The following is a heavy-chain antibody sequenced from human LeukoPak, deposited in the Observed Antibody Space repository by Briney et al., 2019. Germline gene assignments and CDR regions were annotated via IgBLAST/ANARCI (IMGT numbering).Heavy chain of an antibody. CDR1: GFTFSSYW. Sequence: PGGSLRLSCAASGFTFSSYWMSWFRQAPGKGLEWVANIKQDGSEKYYVDSVKGRFTISRDNAKNSLYLQMNSLRAEDTAVYYCARDRPYYDSSGAPFDYWGQGTLVTVSS. CDR3: ARDRPYYDSSGAPFDY. D-gene: IGHD3-22*01. J-gene: IGHJ4*02. CDR2: IKQDGSEK. V-gene: IGHV3-7*01.